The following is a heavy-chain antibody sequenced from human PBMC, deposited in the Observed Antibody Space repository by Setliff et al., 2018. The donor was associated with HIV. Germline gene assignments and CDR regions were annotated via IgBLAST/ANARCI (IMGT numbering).Heavy chain of an antibody. CDR3: ARAYSSDWYVFDT. D-gene: IGHD6-19*01. CDR2: IYPGDSQT. V-gene: IGHV5-51*01. J-gene: IGHJ4*02. Sequence: GASLKISCKGFGYKFTTYWIGWVRQMPGKGLECMGIIYPGDSQTKYSPSFLGQVTISVDMSVSTAYLDWSSLEASDTAMYYCARAYSSDWYVFDTWGPGSLVTVSS. CDR1: GYKFTTYW.